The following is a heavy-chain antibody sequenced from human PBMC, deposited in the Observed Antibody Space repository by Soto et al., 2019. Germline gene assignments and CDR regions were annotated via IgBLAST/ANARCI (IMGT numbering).Heavy chain of an antibody. D-gene: IGHD2-21*02. CDR3: ARGHPYCGGDCPVDY. CDR2: INSDGSST. Sequence: EVQLVESGGGLVQPGGSLRLSCAASGFTFSSYWMHWVRQAPGKGLVWVSRINSDGSSTSYADSVKGRFTISRDNAKNTLYLQMNSLRAEDTAVYYCARGHPYCGGDCPVDYWGQGTLVTVSS. J-gene: IGHJ4*02. V-gene: IGHV3-74*01. CDR1: GFTFSSYW.